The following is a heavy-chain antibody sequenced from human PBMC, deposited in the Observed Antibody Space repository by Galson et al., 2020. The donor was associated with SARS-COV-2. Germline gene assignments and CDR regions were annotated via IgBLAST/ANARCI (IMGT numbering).Heavy chain of an antibody. CDR2: ISSSSSYI. Sequence: GESLKISCAASGFTFSSYSMNWVRQAPGKGLEWVSSISSSSSYIYYADSVKGRFTISRDNAKNSMYLQMNSLRAEDTAVYYCAREAEPYGSGRPNWFDPWGQGTLVTVSS. D-gene: IGHD3-10*01. CDR3: AREAEPYGSGRPNWFDP. J-gene: IGHJ5*02. V-gene: IGHV3-21*01. CDR1: GFTFSSYS.